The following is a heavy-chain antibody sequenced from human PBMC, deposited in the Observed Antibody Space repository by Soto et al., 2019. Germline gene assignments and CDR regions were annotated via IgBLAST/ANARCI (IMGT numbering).Heavy chain of an antibody. CDR2: VSAYNGNP. Sequence: QVQLVQSGAEVKKPWASVKVSCKASGYSFSNDAITWVRQAHGQGLEWMGWVSAYNGNPNTAQKFKGRVTMTTDTSTSTAYMEIRSLRYDDTAVYFCARASRYYWNYMMYWGQGTLVTVSS. CDR3: ARASRYYWNYMMY. CDR1: GYSFSNDA. D-gene: IGHD1-7*01. J-gene: IGHJ4*02. V-gene: IGHV1-18*01.